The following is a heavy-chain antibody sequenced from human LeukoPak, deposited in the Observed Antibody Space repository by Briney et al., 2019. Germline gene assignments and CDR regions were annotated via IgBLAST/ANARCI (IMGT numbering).Heavy chain of an antibody. V-gene: IGHV3-49*03. J-gene: IGHJ4*02. Sequence: GGSLRLSCTASGFTFGDYGMTWFRQAPGKGLEWVSHIRSKAYGGTTEYATSVKGRFTISKDDSKNIAYLQMSSLKTEDTAVYYCTRGYDSSGWLLDYWGQGTLVTVSS. D-gene: IGHD3-22*01. CDR3: TRGYDSSGWLLDY. CDR1: GFTFGDYG. CDR2: IRSKAYGGTT.